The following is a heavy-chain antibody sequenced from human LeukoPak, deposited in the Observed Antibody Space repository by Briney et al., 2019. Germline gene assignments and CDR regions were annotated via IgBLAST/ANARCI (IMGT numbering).Heavy chain of an antibody. J-gene: IGHJ3*02. CDR2: IYYSGST. CDR1: GGSISSSSYY. V-gene: IGHV4-39*01. CDR3: ARSYYDFWSGASQSAFDI. D-gene: IGHD3-3*01. Sequence: PSETLSLTCTVSGGSISSSSYYWGWIRQPPGKGLEWIGSIYYSGSTYYNPSLKSRVTISVDTSKNQFSLKLSSVTAADTAVYYCARSYYDFWSGASQSAFDIWGQGTMVTVSS.